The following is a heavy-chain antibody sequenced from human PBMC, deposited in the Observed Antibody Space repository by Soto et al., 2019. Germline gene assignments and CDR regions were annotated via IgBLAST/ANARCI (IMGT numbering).Heavy chain of an antibody. Sequence: VSREECGESFKIYAITGVRQETAQGLEWMGWISVYSGKTSYAQKLQDRVTMSRDTSATTAYMELSSLRSEDTAIYYCARDFGPPNIVGTLYYYYGVDVSGQGTTVSVSS. CDR1: GESFKIYA. D-gene: IGHD5-12*01. J-gene: IGHJ6*02. V-gene: IGHV1-18*04. CDR3: ARDFGPPNIVGTLYYYYGVDV. CDR2: ISVYSGKT.